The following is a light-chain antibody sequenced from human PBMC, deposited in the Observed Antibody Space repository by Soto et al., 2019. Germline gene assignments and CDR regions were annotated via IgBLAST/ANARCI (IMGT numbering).Light chain of an antibody. V-gene: IGKV3-15*01. J-gene: IGKJ1*01. CDR2: GAS. CDR1: QSVTSK. Sequence: VMTQSPDTLSVSPGERATLSCRASQSVTSKLAWYQQKPGQPPRLLIYGASTRATGVPARFSGSGSGTQFTLTISSLQSEDFAVYYCQQYRNWPPTTFGQGTKVEIK. CDR3: QQYRNWPPTT.